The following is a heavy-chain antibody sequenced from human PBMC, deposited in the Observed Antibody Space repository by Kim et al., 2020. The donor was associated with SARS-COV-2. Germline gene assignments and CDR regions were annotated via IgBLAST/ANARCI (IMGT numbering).Heavy chain of an antibody. CDR2: ISGSGVST. D-gene: IGHD3-22*01. CDR1: GFTFSSYA. CDR3: AKDRRRLYDTSAHDY. J-gene: IGHJ4*02. Sequence: GGSLRLSCAVSGFTFSSYAMSWVRQAPGKGLEWVSVISGSGVSTYYADSVKGRCTISRDNSRNTLFLQMNTLRAEDTAVYYCAKDRRRLYDTSAHDYWGQGTLVTVSS. V-gene: IGHV3-23*01.